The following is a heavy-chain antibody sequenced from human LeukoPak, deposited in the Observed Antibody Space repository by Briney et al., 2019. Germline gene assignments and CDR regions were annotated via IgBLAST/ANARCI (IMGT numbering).Heavy chain of an antibody. CDR1: GFTFSSSA. CDR2: ISDSGGDS. J-gene: IGHJ4*02. Sequence: GGSLRLSCTASGFTFSSSAMTWVRQAPGKGLEWASAISDSGGDSIYTDSVKDRFTISRDNSKNTLYQQMNSLRAEDTALYYCAKGGSYAPLDYWGQGTLVTVSS. V-gene: IGHV3-23*01. D-gene: IGHD1-26*01. CDR3: AKGGSYAPLDY.